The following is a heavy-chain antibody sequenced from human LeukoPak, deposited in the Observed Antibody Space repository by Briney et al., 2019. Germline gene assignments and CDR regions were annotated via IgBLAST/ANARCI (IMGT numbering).Heavy chain of an antibody. J-gene: IGHJ4*02. V-gene: IGHV4-39*01. CDR1: GGSISSSSCY. CDR2: IYYSGST. D-gene: IGHD4-17*01. CDR3: ASETQTYGDYIDY. Sequence: SETLSLTCTVSGGSISSSSCYWGWIRQPPGKGLEWIGSIYYSGSTYYNPSLKSRVTISVDTSKNQFSLKLSSVTAADTAVYYCASETQTYGDYIDYWGQGTLVTVSS.